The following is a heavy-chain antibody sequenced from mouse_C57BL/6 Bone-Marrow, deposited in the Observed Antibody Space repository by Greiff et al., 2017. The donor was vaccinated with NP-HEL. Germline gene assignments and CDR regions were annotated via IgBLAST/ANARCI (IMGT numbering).Heavy chain of an antibody. J-gene: IGHJ2*01. CDR2: IYPRSGNT. Sequence: QVQLQQSGAELARPGASVSLSCKAPASPFPTFVLSGVKQEPGRGFEWFERIYPRSGNTSYNEKFKGKATLTADKSSSTAYMELRSLTSEDSAVYFCANTFITTVVPDFDYWGQGTTLTVSS. D-gene: IGHD1-1*01. CDR3: ANTFITTVVPDFDY. CDR1: ASPFPTFV. V-gene: IGHV1-81*01.